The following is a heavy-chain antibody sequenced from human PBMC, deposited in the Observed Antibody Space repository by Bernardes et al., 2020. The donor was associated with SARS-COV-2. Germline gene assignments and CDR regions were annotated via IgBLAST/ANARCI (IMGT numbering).Heavy chain of an antibody. D-gene: IGHD6-13*01. CDR3: ARGWGQQLDLTFDY. CDR2: INPSGGST. V-gene: IGHV1-46*01. J-gene: IGHJ4*02. CDR1: GYSFTSYY. Sequence: ASVKVSCKASGYSFTSYYIHWVRQAPGQGLEWMGIINPSGGSTSYAQKFQGRVTMTRDTSTSTVYMDLSSLGSEDTALFYCARGWGQQLDLTFDYWGQGTLVTVSS.